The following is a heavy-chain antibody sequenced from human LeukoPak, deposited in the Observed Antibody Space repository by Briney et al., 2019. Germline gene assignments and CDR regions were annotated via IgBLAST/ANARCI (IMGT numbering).Heavy chain of an antibody. CDR2: IYYSGST. V-gene: IGHV4-39*01. D-gene: IGHD3-10*01. CDR3: ARGLGITMVRAPAHFDY. J-gene: IGHJ4*02. CDR1: GGSISSSSYY. Sequence: SETLSLTCTVSGGSISSSSYYWGWIRQPPGKGLEWIGSIYYSGSTYYNPSLKSRVTISVDTSKNQFSLKLSSVTAADTAVYYCARGLGITMVRAPAHFDYWGQGTLVTVSS.